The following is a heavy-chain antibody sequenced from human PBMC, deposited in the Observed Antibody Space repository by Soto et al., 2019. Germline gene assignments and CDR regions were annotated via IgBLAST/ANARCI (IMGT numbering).Heavy chain of an antibody. Sequence: PSETLSLTCTVSGSSISSNYWSCIRQPPGKGLEWIGYIYYSGSTNYNPPLKSRVTISVDTSKNQFSLKLSSVTAADTAVYYCARIPRFLGGYYYMDVWGKGTTVT. V-gene: IGHV4-59*01. CDR1: GSSISSNY. D-gene: IGHD3-3*01. CDR2: IYYSGST. CDR3: ARIPRFLGGYYYMDV. J-gene: IGHJ6*03.